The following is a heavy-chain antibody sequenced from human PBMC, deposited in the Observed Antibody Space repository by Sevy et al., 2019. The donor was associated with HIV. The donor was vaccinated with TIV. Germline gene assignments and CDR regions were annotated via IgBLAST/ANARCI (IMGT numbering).Heavy chain of an antibody. V-gene: IGHV3-23*01. Sequence: GGSLRLSCAASEFTVSSNYMSWVRQAPGKGLEWVSVISGSGVSTYYADSVKGRFTISRDNSKNTLYLQLNSLRAEDTAVYYCAKSMGGFDAFDIWGQGTMVTVSS. CDR1: EFTVSSNY. CDR2: ISGSGVST. CDR3: AKSMGGFDAFDI. D-gene: IGHD6-25*01. J-gene: IGHJ3*02.